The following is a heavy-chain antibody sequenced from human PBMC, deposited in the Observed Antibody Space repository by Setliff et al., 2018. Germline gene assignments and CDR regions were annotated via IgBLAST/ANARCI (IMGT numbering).Heavy chain of an antibody. V-gene: IGHV3-21*01. CDR2: ISGSSSYI. J-gene: IGHJ4*02. D-gene: IGHD2-15*01. CDR3: ARDHIYRGGSWYDYFDS. Sequence: GGSLRLSCAASGFTFSSNNMHWVRQAPGKGLEWVSCISGSSSYIYYADSVKGRFTISRDNAKNSLYLQMNSLRAEDTAVYYCARDHIYRGGSWYDYFDSWGQGTLVTVSS. CDR1: GFTFSSNN.